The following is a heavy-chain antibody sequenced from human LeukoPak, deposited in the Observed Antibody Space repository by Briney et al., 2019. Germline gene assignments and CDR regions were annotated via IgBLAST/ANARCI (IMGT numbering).Heavy chain of an antibody. Sequence: SETLSLTCTVSGGSISSHYWSWIRQPPGKGLEWIGYIYYSGSTNYNPSLKSRVTISVDTSKNQFSLKLSSVTAADTAVYYCAGKYSSKYYYYGMDVWGQGTTVTVSS. J-gene: IGHJ6*02. D-gene: IGHD6-13*01. CDR3: AGKYSSKYYYYGMDV. CDR2: IYYSGST. V-gene: IGHV4-59*08. CDR1: GGSISSHY.